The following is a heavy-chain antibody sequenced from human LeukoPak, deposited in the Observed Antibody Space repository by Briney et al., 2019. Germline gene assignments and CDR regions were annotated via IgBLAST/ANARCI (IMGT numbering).Heavy chain of an antibody. J-gene: IGHJ4*02. CDR2: INHSGST. CDR3: ARGWGPAYCGGDCHRHFDY. Sequence: SETLSLTCAVYGGSFSGYYWSWIRQPPGKGLEWIGEINHSGSTNYNPSLKSRVTISVDTSKNQFSLKLTSVTAADTAVYYCARGWGPAYCGGDCHRHFDYWGQGTLVTVSS. D-gene: IGHD2-21*02. V-gene: IGHV4-34*01. CDR1: GGSFSGYY.